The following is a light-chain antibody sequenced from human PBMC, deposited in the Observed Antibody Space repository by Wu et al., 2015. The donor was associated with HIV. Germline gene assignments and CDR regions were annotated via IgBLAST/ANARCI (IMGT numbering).Light chain of an antibody. J-gene: IGKJ1*01. CDR2: DAS. V-gene: IGKV3-11*01. CDR3: QHRSNWPT. CDR1: QSISGT. Sequence: EIVLTQSPATLSFSPGERATLFCRASQSISGTLAWYQQKLGQAPRLLIYDASNRATGIPDRFSGGGSVTDFTLTISSLEPEDFAVYYCQHRSNWPTFGRGTKVEVQ.